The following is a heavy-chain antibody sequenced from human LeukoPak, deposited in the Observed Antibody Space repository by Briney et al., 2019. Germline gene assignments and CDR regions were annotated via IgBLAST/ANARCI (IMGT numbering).Heavy chain of an antibody. V-gene: IGHV3-30*02. Sequence: PVRSLRLSCAASGFTFSSYAMHWVRQAPGKGLEWVAFIRYDGSNKYYADSVKGRFTISRDNSKNTLYLQMKSLRAEDTAVYYCAKGGGYEAQYYYYYLDVWGKGTTVTISS. J-gene: IGHJ6*03. CDR3: AKGGGYEAQYYYYYLDV. CDR1: GFTFSSYA. CDR2: IRYDGSNK. D-gene: IGHD5-12*01.